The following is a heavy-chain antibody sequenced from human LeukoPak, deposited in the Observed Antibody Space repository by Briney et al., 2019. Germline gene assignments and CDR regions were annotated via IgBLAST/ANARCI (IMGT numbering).Heavy chain of an antibody. CDR2: IIPIFGVA. D-gene: IGHD2-2*01. J-gene: IGHJ4*02. CDR3: ARFRYCSSSSCPRRFDD. V-gene: IGHV1-69*13. Sequence: SVKVSCKGYGYTFINHDIDWVRQAAGQGLEWMGGIIPIFGVAKYAQKFQGRVTIIADESASTAYMELSSLRPEDTAVYYCARFRYCSSSSCPRRFDDWGQGTLVTVSS. CDR1: GYTFINHD.